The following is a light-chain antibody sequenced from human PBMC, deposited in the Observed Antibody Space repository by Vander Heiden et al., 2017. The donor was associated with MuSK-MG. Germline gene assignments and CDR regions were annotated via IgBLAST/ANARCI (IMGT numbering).Light chain of an antibody. CDR1: SSDVGGYNY. V-gene: IGLV2-14*03. J-gene: IGLJ1*01. Sequence: QSPLPPPASASGSPGQSITISCTGTSSDVGGYNYASWYQQHPGKAPKLMIYDVSNRPSGVSNRFSGSKSGNTASLTISGLQAEDEADYYCSSYTSSSTQVFGTGTKVTVL. CDR2: DVS. CDR3: SSYTSSSTQV.